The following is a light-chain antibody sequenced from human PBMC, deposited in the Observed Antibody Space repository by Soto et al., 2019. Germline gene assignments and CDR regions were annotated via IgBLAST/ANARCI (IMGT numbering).Light chain of an antibody. CDR2: DVS. CDR3: QQRSDWLPIT. J-gene: IGKJ5*01. V-gene: IGKV3-11*01. CDR1: QSVGRV. Sequence: EIVLTQSPGTLSVSPLEIATLSFMASQSVGRVLAWYQLKPGQAARLLIYDVSYRATGIPVRFSGSGSGTDFTLTISSLEHEDFAVYYCQQRSDWLPITFGQGTRLEIK.